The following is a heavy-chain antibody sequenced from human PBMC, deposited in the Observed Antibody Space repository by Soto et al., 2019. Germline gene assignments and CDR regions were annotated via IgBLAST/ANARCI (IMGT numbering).Heavy chain of an antibody. CDR1: GYTFTSYG. Sequence: QVQLVQSGAEVKKPGASVKVSCKASGYTFTSYGISWVRQAPGQGLEWMRWISAYNGNTNYAQKLQGRVTMTTDTSTSTAYMELRSLRSDDTAVYYCAREGDGDDHLYYYGMDVWGPGTTVTVSS. CDR3: AREGDGDDHLYYYGMDV. D-gene: IGHD3-16*01. J-gene: IGHJ6*02. CDR2: ISAYNGNT. V-gene: IGHV1-18*01.